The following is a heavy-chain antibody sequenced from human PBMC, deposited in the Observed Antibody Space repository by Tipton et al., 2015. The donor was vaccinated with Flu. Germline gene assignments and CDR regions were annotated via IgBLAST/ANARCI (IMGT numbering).Heavy chain of an antibody. CDR1: GGSISSYY. CDR2: IYYTETT. V-gene: IGHV4-59*01. CDR3: ARDNYLVPGALVY. D-gene: IGHD5-24*01. J-gene: IGHJ4*02. Sequence: TLSLTCTVSGGSISSYYWTWIRQPPGKGLEWMGYIYYTETTNYDPSLKSRVTMSLDTSKNRFSLKLTSVTAADTAVYYCARDNYLVPGALVYWGQGTPVTVSS.